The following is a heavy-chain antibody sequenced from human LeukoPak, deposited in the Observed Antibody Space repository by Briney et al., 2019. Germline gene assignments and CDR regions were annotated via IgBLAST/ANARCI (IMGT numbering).Heavy chain of an antibody. CDR3: ARERGNSGWTFDY. J-gene: IGHJ4*02. Sequence: PWGSLTLSCAASGFTFSSHAMHWVRQAPWKGLEYVSAISSTGVTTYYAKSVKGIFTISRDNSKNMLYFQMGSLRAEDMAVYYCARERGNSGWTFDYWGQGTLVTVSS. CDR1: GFTFSSHA. CDR2: ISSTGVTT. D-gene: IGHD6-19*01. V-gene: IGHV3-64*01.